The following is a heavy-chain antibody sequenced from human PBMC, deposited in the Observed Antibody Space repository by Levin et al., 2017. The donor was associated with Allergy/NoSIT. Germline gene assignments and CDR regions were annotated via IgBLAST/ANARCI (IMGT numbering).Heavy chain of an antibody. Sequence: GGSLRLSCAASGFSIRNYYMTWVRQAPGKGLECVSVIYIPGTTYYTDSVKGRFIISRDSSKNTLYLQMNNLRDEDTAVYYCAREQGDSWGQGTLVTVSS. J-gene: IGHJ4*02. CDR1: GFSIRNYY. CDR3: AREQGDS. CDR2: IYIPGTT. V-gene: IGHV3-53*01.